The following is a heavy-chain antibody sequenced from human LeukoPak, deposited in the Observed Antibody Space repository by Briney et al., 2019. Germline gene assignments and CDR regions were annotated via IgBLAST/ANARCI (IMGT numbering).Heavy chain of an antibody. CDR2: ISYRGST. CDR3: ARTTTSFDD. Sequence: SETLSLTCAVSGVSITTYYWSWIRQPPGKGLEWMGDISYRGSTNYNPSLTSRVTISVDTYKNEVSLMLTSVTAADTAVYFCARTTTSFDDWGQGILVTVSS. J-gene: IGHJ4*02. CDR1: GVSITTYY. D-gene: IGHD2-2*01. V-gene: IGHV4-59*01.